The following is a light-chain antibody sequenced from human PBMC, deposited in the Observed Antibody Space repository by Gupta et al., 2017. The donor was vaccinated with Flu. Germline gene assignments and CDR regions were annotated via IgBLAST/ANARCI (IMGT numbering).Light chain of an antibody. Sequence: TISCTGTSSDVGSYNLVSWYQQHPGKAPKLMIYEVSKRPSGVSNRFSGSKSGNTASLTISGLQAEDEADYYCCSYAGSSTWVFGGGTKLTAL. CDR3: CSYAGSSTWV. J-gene: IGLJ3*02. CDR2: EVS. V-gene: IGLV2-23*02. CDR1: SSDVGSYNL.